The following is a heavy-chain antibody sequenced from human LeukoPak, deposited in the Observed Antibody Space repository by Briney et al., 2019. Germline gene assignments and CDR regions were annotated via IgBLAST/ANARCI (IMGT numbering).Heavy chain of an antibody. CDR3: AATIAVAGTSFPYFDC. Sequence: PSETLSLTCTVSGGSISSSSYYWGWIRQPPGMGLEWIGSIYYNGKTFYKPSLKTRVTISADKSKNQFSLKLSSVTAADTAVYYCAATIAVAGTSFPYFDCWGQGTLVTVSS. J-gene: IGHJ4*02. V-gene: IGHV4-39*01. CDR1: GGSISSSSYY. D-gene: IGHD6-19*01. CDR2: IYYNGKT.